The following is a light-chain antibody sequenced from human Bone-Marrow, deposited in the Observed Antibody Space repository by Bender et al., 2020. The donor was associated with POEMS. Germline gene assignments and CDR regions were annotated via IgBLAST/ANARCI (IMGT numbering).Light chain of an antibody. J-gene: IGLJ3*02. CDR2: GNT. CDR3: QSYDTSLSDSWV. V-gene: IGLV1-40*01. CDR1: SSNIGAHA. Sequence: QSVLTQPPSASGTPGQRVTISCSGGSSNIGAHAVNWYQHLPGTAPKLLIYGNTNRPSGVPDRFSGSKSGTSASLAITGLQAEDEAYYYCQSYDTSLSDSWVFGGGTQLTVL.